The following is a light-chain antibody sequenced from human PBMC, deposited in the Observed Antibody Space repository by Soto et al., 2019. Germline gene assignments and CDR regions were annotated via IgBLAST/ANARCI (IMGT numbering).Light chain of an antibody. CDR2: TNN. CDR3: AAWHDSLRGVI. J-gene: IGLJ2*01. Sequence: QLVLTQPPSASGTPGQRVTISCSGSRPSIGSNHVYWYQQLPGMAPKLLIYTNNQRPSGVPDRFSASKSVTSASLAISGLRSEDEADYYCAAWHDSLRGVIFGGGTKLTVL. V-gene: IGLV1-47*02. CDR1: RPSIGSNH.